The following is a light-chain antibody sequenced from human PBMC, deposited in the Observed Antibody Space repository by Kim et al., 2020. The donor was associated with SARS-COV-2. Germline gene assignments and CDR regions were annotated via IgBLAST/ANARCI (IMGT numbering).Light chain of an antibody. CDR3: QQANSFPRT. CDR2: AAS. CDR1: QGVIKW. Sequence: ASVGDRFTITCRASQGVIKWLAWYQQKPGKAPKLLIYAASSLQSGVPSRFSGSGSGTDFTLTISSLQAEDFATYYCQQANSFPRTFGQGTKVDIK. J-gene: IGKJ1*01. V-gene: IGKV1D-12*01.